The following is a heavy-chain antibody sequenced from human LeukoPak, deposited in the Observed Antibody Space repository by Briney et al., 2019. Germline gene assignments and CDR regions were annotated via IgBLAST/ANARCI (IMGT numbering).Heavy chain of an antibody. Sequence: PSETLSLTCTVSGDSIRGYYWSWIRQPPGKGLEWIGNIHYSGSTKYSSSLKSRVTISVDTSNNQFSLRVTSLTAADTAVYYCARLGALHDAFDVWGQGALVTVSS. D-gene: IGHD3-16*01. CDR2: IHYSGST. CDR3: ARLGALHDAFDV. J-gene: IGHJ3*01. V-gene: IGHV4-59*12. CDR1: GDSIRGYY.